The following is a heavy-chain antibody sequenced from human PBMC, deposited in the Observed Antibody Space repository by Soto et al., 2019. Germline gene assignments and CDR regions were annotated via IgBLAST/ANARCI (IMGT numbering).Heavy chain of an antibody. V-gene: IGHV2-5*02. D-gene: IGHD3-10*01. Sequence: QITLKESGPPLVKPTQTLTLTCTFSGFSLSTSGVGVGWIRQPPAKALHWLALIYWDDDKRYSPSLSSMLTITKDTSKNQVVLTMTNMDPVDTATDYCARTTGGYYGSLGWFDTWGQGPMVTVSS. CDR2: IYWDDDK. CDR1: GFSLSTSGVG. CDR3: ARTTGGYYGSLGWFDT. J-gene: IGHJ5*02.